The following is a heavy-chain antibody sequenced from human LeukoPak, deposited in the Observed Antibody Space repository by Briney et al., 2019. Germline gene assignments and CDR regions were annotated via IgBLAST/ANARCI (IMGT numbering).Heavy chain of an antibody. J-gene: IGHJ4*02. Sequence: GGSLRLSCVNPLFCLLAYTPKSVSQAPGTGPEWVSSISNGGRYIKYADSVKGRFTISRDNAKNSLFLQMNSLRVQDTAVYYDDTAVFLSAGYIISKSLDNWGQGILVTVSS. V-gene: IGHV3-21*01. CDR1: LFCLLAYT. CDR2: ISNGGRYI. CDR3: DTAVFLSAGYIISKSLDN. D-gene: IGHD3-10*01.